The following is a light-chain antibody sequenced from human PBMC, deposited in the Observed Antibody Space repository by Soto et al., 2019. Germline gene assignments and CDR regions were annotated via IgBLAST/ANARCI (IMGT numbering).Light chain of an antibody. Sequence: EIVLTQSPGTLSLSPGGRSTLSCMASENIDNSFLAWYQQKPGQAPRXVIYVASTRATGIPARFSASGSGTDFTLSISSVEPEDFAVYYCQQYGTSPWTFGQGTKVDI. J-gene: IGKJ1*01. CDR2: VAS. CDR3: QQYGTSPWT. CDR1: ENIDNSF. V-gene: IGKV3-20*01.